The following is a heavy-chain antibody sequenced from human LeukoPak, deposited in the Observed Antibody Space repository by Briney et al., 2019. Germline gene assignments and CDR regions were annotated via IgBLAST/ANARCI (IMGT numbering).Heavy chain of an antibody. CDR3: ARVFVSTVTSNNNYYFDY. J-gene: IGHJ4*02. Sequence: GASVKVSCKASGYTFTGYYMHWVRQAPGQGLEWVGWINPNSGGTNYAQKFQGRVTMTSDTSISTAYMELSRLRSDDTAVYYCARVFVSTVTSNNNYYFDYWGQGTLVTVSS. D-gene: IGHD4-11*01. CDR1: GYTFTGYY. CDR2: INPNSGGT. V-gene: IGHV1-2*02.